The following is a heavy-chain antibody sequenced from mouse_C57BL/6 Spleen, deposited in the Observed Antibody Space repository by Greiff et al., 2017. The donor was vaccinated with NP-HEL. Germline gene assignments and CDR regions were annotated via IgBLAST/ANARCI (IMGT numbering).Heavy chain of an antibody. Sequence: EVQRVESGGGLVKPGGSLKLSCAASGFTFSDYGMHWVRQAPEKGLEWVAYISSGSSTLYYADTVKGRFPISRDNAKNTLFLQMTSLRSEDTAMYYCARNYYYGSSYLRYFDVWGTGTTVTVSS. D-gene: IGHD1-1*01. CDR1: GFTFSDYG. J-gene: IGHJ1*03. CDR3: ARNYYYGSSYLRYFDV. V-gene: IGHV5-17*01. CDR2: ISSGSSTL.